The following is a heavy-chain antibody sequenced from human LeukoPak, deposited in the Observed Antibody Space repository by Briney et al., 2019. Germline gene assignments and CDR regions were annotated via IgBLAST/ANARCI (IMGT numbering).Heavy chain of an antibody. J-gene: IGHJ6*02. D-gene: IGHD2-2*01. CDR3: ARGEYCSSTSCYLHYYYYGMDV. V-gene: IGHV4-31*03. Sequence: SETLSLTCTVSGGSISSGGYYWSWIRQHPGKGLEWIGYIYYSGSTYYNPSLKSRVTISVDTSKNQFSLKLSSVTAADTAVYYCARGEYCSSTSCYLHYYYYGMDVWGQGTTVTVSS. CDR2: IYYSGST. CDR1: GGSISSGGYY.